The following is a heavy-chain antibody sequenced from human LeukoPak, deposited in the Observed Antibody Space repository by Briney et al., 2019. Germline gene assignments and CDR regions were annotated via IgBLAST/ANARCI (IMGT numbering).Heavy chain of an antibody. Sequence: ASVKVSCKASGYTFTSYAMNWVRQAPGQGLEWMGWINTNTGNPTYAQGFTGRFVFSLDTSVSTAYLQISSLKAEDTAVYYCARDLEMATITPLDYWGQGTLVTVSS. CDR3: ARDLEMATITPLDY. CDR1: GYTFTSYA. D-gene: IGHD5-24*01. J-gene: IGHJ4*02. V-gene: IGHV7-4-1*02. CDR2: INTNTGNP.